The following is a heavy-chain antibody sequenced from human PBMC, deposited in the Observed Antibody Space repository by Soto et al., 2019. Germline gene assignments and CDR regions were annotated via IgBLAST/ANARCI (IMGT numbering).Heavy chain of an antibody. D-gene: IGHD3-22*01. CDR3: ASGSKWLPTFSDAFDI. V-gene: IGHV1-69*13. J-gene: IGHJ3*02. Sequence: GASVKVSCKASVGTFSSYAISWVRQAPGQGLEWMGGIIPIFGTANYAQKFQGRVTITADESTSTAYMELSSLRSEDTAVYYCASGSKWLPTFSDAFDIWGQGTMVTVSS. CDR2: IIPIFGTA. CDR1: VGTFSSYA.